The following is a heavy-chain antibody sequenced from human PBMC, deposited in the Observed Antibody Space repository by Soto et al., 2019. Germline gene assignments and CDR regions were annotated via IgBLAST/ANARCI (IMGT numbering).Heavy chain of an antibody. CDR3: ARDQRWVRGVIISPNGMDV. CDR1: GFTFSSYS. CDR2: ISSSSSYI. V-gene: IGHV3-21*01. Sequence: GGSLRLSCAASGFTFSSYSMNWVRQAPGKGLEWVSSISSSSSYIYYADSVKGRFTISRDNAKNSLYLQMNSLRAEDTAVYYCARDQRWVRGVIISPNGMDVWGQGTTVTVSS. J-gene: IGHJ6*02. D-gene: IGHD3-10*01.